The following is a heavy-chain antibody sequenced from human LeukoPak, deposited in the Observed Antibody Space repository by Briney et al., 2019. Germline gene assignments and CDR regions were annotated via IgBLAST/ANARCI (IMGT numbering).Heavy chain of an antibody. J-gene: IGHJ6*03. CDR1: DDSISSGSYY. CDR2: MSFRGRT. CDR3: VRHAPRLRGVYYYYYMDV. D-gene: IGHD3-10*01. V-gene: IGHV4-39*01. Sequence: SSETLSLTCTVSDDSISSGSYYWGWIRQPPGKGLESIGSMSFRGRTYYNPSLKSRLTISVDMSKNQFSLNLSSVTATDTAVYYCVRHAPRLRGVYYYYYMDVWGKGTTVTISS.